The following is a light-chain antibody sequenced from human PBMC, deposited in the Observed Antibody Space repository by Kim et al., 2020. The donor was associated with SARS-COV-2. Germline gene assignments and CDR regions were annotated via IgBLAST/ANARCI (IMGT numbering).Light chain of an antibody. CDR1: QSGNSN. Sequence: VSPGDAVTLSCTASQSGNSNLAWYQQKRGQSPTLLIYGASTRATGVPARFSGRGFGTEFTFTISSLQSEDFAVYYCQQYDNWPPYTFGQGTKLEI. CDR3: QQYDNWPPYT. CDR2: GAS. V-gene: IGKV3-15*01. J-gene: IGKJ2*01.